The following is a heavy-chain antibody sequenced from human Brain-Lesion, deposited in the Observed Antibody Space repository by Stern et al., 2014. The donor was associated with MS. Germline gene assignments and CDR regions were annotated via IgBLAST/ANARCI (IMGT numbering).Heavy chain of an antibody. CDR1: GGSISSSTYY. CDR2: IYYSGFT. V-gene: IGHV4-39*01. D-gene: IGHD1-26*01. Sequence: VQLVESGPGLVKPSETLSLPCTVSGGSISSSTYYWAWIRQPPGKGLEWIGNIYYSGFTYYNPSLKSRVTISVDMSKNQFSLKLSSVTAADTAIYYCARHDSVPRPSQLYSARDRGPGYFDYWGQGTLVTVSS. CDR3: ARHDSVPRPSQLYSARDRGPGYFDY. J-gene: IGHJ4*02.